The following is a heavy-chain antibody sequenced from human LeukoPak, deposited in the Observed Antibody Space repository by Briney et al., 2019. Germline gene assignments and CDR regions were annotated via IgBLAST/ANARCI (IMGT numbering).Heavy chain of an antibody. Sequence: ASVKVSCKASGYTFTSYGISWVRQAPGQGLEWMGWISAYNGNTNYAQKLQGRVTMTTDTSTSTAYMELRSLRSEDTAVYYCARGKYCSGGSCYSRGNWFDPWGQGTLVTVSS. CDR1: GYTFTSYG. CDR2: ISAYNGNT. J-gene: IGHJ5*02. V-gene: IGHV1-18*01. CDR3: ARGKYCSGGSCYSRGNWFDP. D-gene: IGHD2-15*01.